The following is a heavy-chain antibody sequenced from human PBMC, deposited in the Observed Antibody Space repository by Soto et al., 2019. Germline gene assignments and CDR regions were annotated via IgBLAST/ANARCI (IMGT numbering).Heavy chain of an antibody. CDR3: ARRMTWSLWCFDL. J-gene: IGHJ2*01. Sequence: QVQLLQSGAEVKKTGTSVRVSCRASGYTFKDYDINWVRRAPGQGLEWMGWMNPNSGNTAYARKFHDRITMTRSGSARTAFMELSSLTPEDTAVYYCARRMTWSLWCFDLFGSVTQVTVS. CDR2: MNPNSGNT. D-gene: IGHD3-3*01. CDR1: GYTFKDYD. V-gene: IGHV1-8*01.